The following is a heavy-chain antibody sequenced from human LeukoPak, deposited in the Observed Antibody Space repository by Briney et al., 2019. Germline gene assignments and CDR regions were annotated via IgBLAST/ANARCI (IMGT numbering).Heavy chain of an antibody. CDR3: ARVGGRYSPLGY. V-gene: IGHV3-7*01. D-gene: IGHD3-16*02. CDR1: GFTFSSYW. Sequence: PGGSLRPSCAASGFTFSSYWMSWVRQAPGKGLEGVANIKQDGSEKYYVDSVKGRFTISRDNDKNSLFLQMTSLRAEDTAVYYCARVGGRYSPLGYWGQGTLVTVSS. J-gene: IGHJ4*02. CDR2: IKQDGSEK.